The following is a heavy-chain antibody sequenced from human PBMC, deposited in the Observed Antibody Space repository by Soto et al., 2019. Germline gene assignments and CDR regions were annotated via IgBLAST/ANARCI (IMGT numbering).Heavy chain of an antibody. CDR2: ITSDGKSK. Sequence: VHLVESGGGLVQPGGSLRLSCAASGFNFTNHWMHWVRQAPGKGLVWVSRITSDGKSKAYAESVKGRFAISRDNAKNPVYLQMNGLTVEDTAVYYCARESGDWPLNWFDPWGQGTLVTVSS. V-gene: IGHV3-74*01. CDR1: GFNFTNHW. CDR3: ARESGDWPLNWFDP. J-gene: IGHJ5*02. D-gene: IGHD2-21*02.